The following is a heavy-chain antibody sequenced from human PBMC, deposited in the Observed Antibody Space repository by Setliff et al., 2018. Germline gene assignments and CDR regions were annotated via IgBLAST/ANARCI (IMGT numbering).Heavy chain of an antibody. CDR3: ARGYSYGPFGY. Sequence: ASVKVSCKVSGCRLIEVSMHWVRQAPGKGLEWMGGFDPEDEETIYAQKFQGRVTMTEDTSTDTAYMELSSLRSEDTAVYYCARGYSYGPFGYWGQGTLVTVSS. J-gene: IGHJ4*02. CDR1: GCRLIEVS. D-gene: IGHD5-18*01. CDR2: FDPEDEET. V-gene: IGHV1-24*01.